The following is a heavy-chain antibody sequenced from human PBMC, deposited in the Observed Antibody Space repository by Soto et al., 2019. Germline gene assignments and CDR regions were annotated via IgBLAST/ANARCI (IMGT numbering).Heavy chain of an antibody. D-gene: IGHD1-7*01. V-gene: IGHV5-51*01. CDR1: GYSFSGYW. CDR3: ARRPGITGITDPFDH. J-gene: IGHJ4*02. Sequence: GESLKISCTASGYSFSGYWIGWVRQMPGKGLEWMGIIYPGDSDTKYSPSFQGQVTISADKSIATAYLQWTSLKASDTAMYYCARRPGITGITDPFDHWGQGTLVTSPQ. CDR2: IYPGDSDT.